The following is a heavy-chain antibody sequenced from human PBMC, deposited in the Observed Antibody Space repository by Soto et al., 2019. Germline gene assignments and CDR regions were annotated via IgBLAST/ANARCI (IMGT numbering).Heavy chain of an antibody. V-gene: IGHV4-39*01. Sequence: QLQLQESGPGLVKPSETLSLTCTVSGGSISSSSYYWGWIRQPPGKGLEWIGSIYYSGSTYYNPSLKSRVTISVDTSKNQFSLKLSSVTAADTAVYYCARHANWGYYDYWGQAALVTVSS. J-gene: IGHJ4*02. CDR2: IYYSGST. CDR1: GGSISSSSYY. D-gene: IGHD7-27*01. CDR3: ARHANWGYYDY.